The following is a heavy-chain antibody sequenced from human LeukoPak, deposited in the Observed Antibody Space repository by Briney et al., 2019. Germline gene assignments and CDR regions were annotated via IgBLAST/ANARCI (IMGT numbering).Heavy chain of an antibody. CDR2: ITRDGSGT. Sequence: GGSLRLSCAASGFTFDRYTMYWVRQPPGKGLEWVAHITRDGSGTYYADSVKGRFTISRDNSKESLYLQMNSLRIEDTALYYCAKDWAMIREDYYMDVWGKGTTVTVSS. J-gene: IGHJ6*03. CDR3: AKDWAMIREDYYMDV. D-gene: IGHD3-10*01. V-gene: IGHV3-43*01. CDR1: GFTFDRYT.